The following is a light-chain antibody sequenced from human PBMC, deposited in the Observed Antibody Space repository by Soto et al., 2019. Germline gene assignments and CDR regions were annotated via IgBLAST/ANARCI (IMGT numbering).Light chain of an antibody. CDR3: QQYHTWPIT. Sequence: DIVMPQSPAPLSVAPGERVTFSGRAIQSASMKLAWYRHRPGQAPRLFISGASTGATGIPARFSGSGSGTEFTLTISSLQSEDCAIYYCQQYHTWPITFGGGTKVDIK. V-gene: IGKV3-15*01. CDR2: GAS. J-gene: IGKJ4*01. CDR1: QSASMK.